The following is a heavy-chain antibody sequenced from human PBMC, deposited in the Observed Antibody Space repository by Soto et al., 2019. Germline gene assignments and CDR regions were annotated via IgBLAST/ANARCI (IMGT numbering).Heavy chain of an antibody. J-gene: IGHJ4*02. V-gene: IGHV3-72*01. CDR3: GRRGTSGSVGLDY. D-gene: IGHD1-26*01. CDR2: IRNRADSYTT. Sequence: EAQLVESGGGLVQPGGSLRLSCAVSGFTFSDHYMDWVRQAPGKGLEWVGRIRNRADSYTTEYAASEKGRFTISRNDSENPLYLQMNILKTDDTAMYYCGRRGTSGSVGLDYWGQGTLVTVSS. CDR1: GFTFSDHY.